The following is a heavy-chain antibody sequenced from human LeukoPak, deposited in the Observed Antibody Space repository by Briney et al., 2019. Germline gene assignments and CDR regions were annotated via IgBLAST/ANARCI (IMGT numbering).Heavy chain of an antibody. CDR3: ARSPGFDSSSWFFVFDY. Sequence: ASVKVSCKASGYTFTGYYMHWVRQAPGQGLEWVGWINPNSGGTNYAQKFQGRVTMTRDTSISTAYMELSRLRSDDTAVYYCARSPGFDSSSWFFVFDYWGQGTLVTVSS. CDR1: GYTFTGYY. J-gene: IGHJ4*02. V-gene: IGHV1-2*02. CDR2: INPNSGGT. D-gene: IGHD6-13*01.